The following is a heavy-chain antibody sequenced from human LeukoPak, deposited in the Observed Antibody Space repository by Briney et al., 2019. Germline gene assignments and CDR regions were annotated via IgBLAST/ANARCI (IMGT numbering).Heavy chain of an antibody. CDR3: ARAGYFFDY. Sequence: GGSLRLSCGASGFXFSIYEINWVRQAPGKGLEWVSHISTSGRTIYYADSVKGRFTISRDNAKNSLYLQMNSLRAEDTAVYYCARAGYFFDYWGQGTLVTVSS. V-gene: IGHV3-48*03. J-gene: IGHJ4*02. CDR2: ISTSGRTI. D-gene: IGHD1-14*01. CDR1: GFXFSIYE.